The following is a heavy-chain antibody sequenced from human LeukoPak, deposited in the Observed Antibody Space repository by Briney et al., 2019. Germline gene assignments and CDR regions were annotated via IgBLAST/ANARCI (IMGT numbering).Heavy chain of an antibody. D-gene: IGHD2-2*01. Sequence: MSSETLSLTCTVSGYSISSGYYWGWIRQPPGKGLEWIGNIYHSGSTYYNPSLKSRVTISVDTSKTQFSLKLSSVTAADTAVYYCARAAMPDAFDIWGQGTMVTVSS. V-gene: IGHV4-38-2*02. CDR3: ARAAMPDAFDI. CDR1: GYSISSGYY. J-gene: IGHJ3*02. CDR2: IYHSGST.